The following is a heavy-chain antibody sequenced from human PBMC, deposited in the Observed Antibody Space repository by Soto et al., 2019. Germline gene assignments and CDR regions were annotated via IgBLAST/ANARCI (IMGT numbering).Heavy chain of an antibody. V-gene: IGHV1-46*01. CDR2: INPSGGST. CDR1: GYTFTSYY. D-gene: IGHD6-19*01. CDR3: ARDSSSGWSAYYYYYGMDV. J-gene: IGHJ6*02. Sequence: ASVKVSCKASGYTFTSYYMHWVRQAPGHGLEWMGIINPSGGSTSYAQKFQGRVTMTRDTSTSTVYMELSSLRSEDTAVYYCARDSSSGWSAYYYYYGMDVWGQGTTVTVSS.